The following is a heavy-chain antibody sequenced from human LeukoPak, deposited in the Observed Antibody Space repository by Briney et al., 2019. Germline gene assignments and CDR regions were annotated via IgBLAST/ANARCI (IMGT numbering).Heavy chain of an antibody. Sequence: SETLSLTCAVYGGSFSTYYWSWIRQPPGKGLEWIGEINHSGSTNYNPSLKSRVTISVDTSKNQFSLKLSSVTAADTAVYYCAGWIQLSDADISNWFDPWGQGTLVTVSS. D-gene: IGHD5-18*01. CDR2: INHSGST. CDR1: GGSFSTYY. J-gene: IGHJ5*02. CDR3: AGWIQLSDADISNWFDP. V-gene: IGHV4-34*01.